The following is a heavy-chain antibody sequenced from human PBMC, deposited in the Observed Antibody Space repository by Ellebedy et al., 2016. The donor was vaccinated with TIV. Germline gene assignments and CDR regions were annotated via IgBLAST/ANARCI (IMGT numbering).Heavy chain of an antibody. CDR3: ARRGSYGDYAAQINSWFDS. CDR2: IRGDSEK. CDR1: GFSFRSYW. J-gene: IGHJ5*01. Sequence: PGGSLRLSCEAFGFSFRSYWMSWVRQAPGKGLEWVANIRGDSEKYYVDSVKGRFTISRDNGKNSLYLQMHSLRPEDTAVYYCARRGSYGDYAAQINSWFDSWGQGTLVTVSS. D-gene: IGHD4-17*01. V-gene: IGHV3-7*01.